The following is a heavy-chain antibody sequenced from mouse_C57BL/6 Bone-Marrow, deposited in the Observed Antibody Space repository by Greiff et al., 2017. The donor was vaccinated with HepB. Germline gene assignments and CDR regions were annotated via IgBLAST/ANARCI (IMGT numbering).Heavy chain of an antibody. CDR1: GFTFNTYA. D-gene: IGHD2-5*01. Sequence: EVKVEESGGGLVQPKGSLKLSCAASGFTFNTYAMHWVRQAPGKGLEWVARIRSKSSNYATYYADSVKDRFTISRDDSQSMLYLQMNNLKTEDTAMYYCVTDQRYSNLWYFDVWGTGTTVTVSS. J-gene: IGHJ1*03. CDR2: IRSKSSNYAT. CDR3: VTDQRYSNLWYFDV. V-gene: IGHV10-3*01.